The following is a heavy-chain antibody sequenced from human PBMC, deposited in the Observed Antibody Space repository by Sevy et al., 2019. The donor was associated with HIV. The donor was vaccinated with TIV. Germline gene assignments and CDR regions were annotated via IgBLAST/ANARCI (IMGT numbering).Heavy chain of an antibody. CDR3: ARDMYYYDSSGYYPRGDYYYYYGMDV. V-gene: IGHV3-11*01. CDR2: ISSSGSTI. D-gene: IGHD3-22*01. Sequence: GGSLRLSCAASGFTFSDYYMSWIRQAPGKGLEWVSYISSSGSTIYYADSVKGRFTISRDKAKSSLYLQMNSLRAEDTAVYYCARDMYYYDSSGYYPRGDYYYYYGMDVWGQGTTVTVSS. CDR1: GFTFSDYY. J-gene: IGHJ6*02.